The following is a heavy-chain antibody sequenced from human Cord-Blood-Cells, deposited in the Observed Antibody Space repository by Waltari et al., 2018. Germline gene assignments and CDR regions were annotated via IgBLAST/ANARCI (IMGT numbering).Heavy chain of an antibody. V-gene: IGHV3-23*01. D-gene: IGHD3-9*01. CDR3: AKELRYFDWLLTYFDY. CDR2: ISGSGGST. CDR1: GFTFRSYA. J-gene: IGHJ4*02. Sequence: EVQLLESGGGLVQPGGSLRLSCAAYGFTFRSYALSWVRQAPGKGLEWVSAISGSGGSTYYADSVNGRFTISRDNSKNTLYLQMNSLRAEDTAVYYCAKELRYFDWLLTYFDYWGQGTLVTVSS.